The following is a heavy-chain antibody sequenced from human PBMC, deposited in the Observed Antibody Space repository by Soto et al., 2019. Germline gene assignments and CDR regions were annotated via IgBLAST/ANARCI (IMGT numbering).Heavy chain of an antibody. D-gene: IGHD3-10*01. CDR2: IKQDGSEK. Sequence: HPGGSLRLSCAASGFTFGSYWMSWVRQAPGKGLEWVANIKQDGSEKYYVDSVNGRFAISRDNSKNSLYLQINSLRAEDTAVYYCARDTRSGNYFSPFDSWGQGILVTVSS. J-gene: IGHJ4*02. CDR3: ARDTRSGNYFSPFDS. CDR1: GFTFGSYW. V-gene: IGHV3-7*01.